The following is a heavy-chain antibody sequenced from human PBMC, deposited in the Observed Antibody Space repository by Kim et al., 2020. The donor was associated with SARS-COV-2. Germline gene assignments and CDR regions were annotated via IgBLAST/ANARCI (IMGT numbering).Heavy chain of an antibody. CDR3: AGGRWFAELL. CDR2: MSFSGTT. V-gene: IGHV4-39*01. Sequence: SETLSLTCTVSGGSISDNSHFWGWIRQTPGRGLEWIGSMSFSGTTNYNPSLKSRVTISGDTSKNEFSLSLSSVSAADTAVYFCAGGRWFAELLWGQGTLV. CDR1: GGSISDNSHF. J-gene: IGHJ4*02. D-gene: IGHD3-10*01.